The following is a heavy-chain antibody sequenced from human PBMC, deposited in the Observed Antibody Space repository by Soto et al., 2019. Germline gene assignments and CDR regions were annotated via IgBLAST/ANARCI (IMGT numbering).Heavy chain of an antibody. CDR3: ARCVVVVAATLSNWFDP. CDR2: IYYSGST. V-gene: IGHV4-31*03. Sequence: QVQLQESGPGLVKPSQTLSLTCTVSGGSISSGGYYWSWIRQHPGKGLEWIGYIYYSGSTYYNPSLKSRVTTSVDTAKNQFSLQLSAVTAADTAVYYCARCVVVVAATLSNWFDPWGQGTLVTVSS. D-gene: IGHD2-15*01. CDR1: GGSISSGGYY. J-gene: IGHJ5*02.